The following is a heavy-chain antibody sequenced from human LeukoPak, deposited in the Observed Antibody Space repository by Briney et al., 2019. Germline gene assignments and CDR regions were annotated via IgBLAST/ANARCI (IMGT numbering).Heavy chain of an antibody. CDR1: GFTFSSCA. V-gene: IGHV3-30*04. D-gene: IGHD6-19*01. Sequence: GGSLRLSCAASGFTFSSCAMSWVRQAPGKGLEWVAVISYDGSNKYYADSVKGRFTISRDNSKNTLYLQMNSLRAEDTAVYYCAKDIAVAGNDYFDYWGQGTLVTVSS. CDR3: AKDIAVAGNDYFDY. CDR2: ISYDGSNK. J-gene: IGHJ4*02.